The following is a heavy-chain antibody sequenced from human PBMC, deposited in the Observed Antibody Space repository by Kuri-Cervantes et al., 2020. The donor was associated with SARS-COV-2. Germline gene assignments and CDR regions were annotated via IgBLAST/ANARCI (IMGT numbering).Heavy chain of an antibody. CDR2: ISWDGGST. CDR3: AKDSEGGGNSDLVGYFDY. J-gene: IGHJ4*02. D-gene: IGHD4-23*01. V-gene: IGHV3-43D*03. Sequence: GESLKISCAASGFTFDDYAMHWVRQAPGKGLERVSLISWDGGSTYYADSVKGRFTISRDNSKNSLYLQMNSLRAEDTALHYCAKDSEGGGNSDLVGYFDYWGQGTLVTVSS. CDR1: GFTFDDYA.